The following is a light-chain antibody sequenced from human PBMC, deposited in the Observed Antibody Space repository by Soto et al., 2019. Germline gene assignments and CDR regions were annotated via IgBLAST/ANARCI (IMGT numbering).Light chain of an antibody. Sequence: QSVLTQPASVSGSPGQSITISCTGTSSDVGGYNYVSWYQQHPGKAPILMIYDVSNRPSGISNRFSGSKSGNTASLTISGLQAEDEADYYCSSYTGSSTMVFGGGTKLTVL. CDR1: SSDVGGYNY. CDR3: SSYTGSSTMV. V-gene: IGLV2-14*01. CDR2: DVS. J-gene: IGLJ2*01.